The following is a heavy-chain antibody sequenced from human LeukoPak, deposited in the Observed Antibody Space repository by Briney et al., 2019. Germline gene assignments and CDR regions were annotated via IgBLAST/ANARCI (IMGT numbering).Heavy chain of an antibody. CDR1: GFIFSNYG. CDR3: AKDRSSSWSGGDY. J-gene: IGHJ4*02. V-gene: IGHV3-30*02. CDR2: IRNGGTNK. D-gene: IGHD6-13*01. Sequence: GVSLRLSCEASGFIFSNYGIHWARQAPGKGLEWVAFIRNGGTNKYYVDSVKCPFTISRDNSKNTMYLQMNSLRVEDTAVFYCAKDRSSSWSGGDYWGQGTMVTVSS.